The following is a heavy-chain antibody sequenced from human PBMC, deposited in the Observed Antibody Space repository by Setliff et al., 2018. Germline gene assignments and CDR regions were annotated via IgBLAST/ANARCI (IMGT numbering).Heavy chain of an antibody. CDR2: IYYSGST. V-gene: IGHV4-31*03. CDR3: GRVGHSTYYNFWSGPRGYNWFDP. CDR1: GGSISSGGYY. D-gene: IGHD3-3*01. J-gene: IGHJ5*02. Sequence: SETLSLTCTVSGGSISSGGYYWSWIRQHPGKGLEWIGYIYYSGSTYYNPSLKSRVTISVDTSKNQFSLKLSSVTAADTAVYYCGRVGHSTYYNFWSGPRGYNWFDPWGQGTLVTVSS.